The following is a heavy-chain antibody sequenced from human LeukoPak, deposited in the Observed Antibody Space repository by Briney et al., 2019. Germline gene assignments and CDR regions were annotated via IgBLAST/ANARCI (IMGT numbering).Heavy chain of an antibody. CDR2: ISSSSSYI. CDR3: ARDGEYYYDSSGYYSTSAFDI. Sequence: GGSLRLSCAASGFTFSSYSMNWVRQAPGKGLEWVSPISSSSSYIYYADSVKGRFTISRDNAKNSLYLQMNSLRAEDTAVYYCARDGEYYYDSSGYYSTSAFDIWGQGTMVTVSS. V-gene: IGHV3-21*01. J-gene: IGHJ3*02. D-gene: IGHD3-22*01. CDR1: GFTFSSYS.